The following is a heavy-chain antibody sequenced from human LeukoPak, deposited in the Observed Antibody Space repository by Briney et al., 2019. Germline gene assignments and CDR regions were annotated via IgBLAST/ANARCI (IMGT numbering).Heavy chain of an antibody. V-gene: IGHV1-2*06. CDR2: INPNSGGT. CDR3: ARDLSIPIFGVNNWFDP. J-gene: IGHJ5*02. D-gene: IGHD3-3*01. Sequence: GASVKVSCKASGYTFTGYYMHWVGQAPGHGLEGMGRINPNSGGTNYAQKFQGRVTMTRKTSISTAYLEPSRLRSDDTAVYYCARDLSIPIFGVNNWFDPWGQGTLVTVSS. CDR1: GYTFTGYY.